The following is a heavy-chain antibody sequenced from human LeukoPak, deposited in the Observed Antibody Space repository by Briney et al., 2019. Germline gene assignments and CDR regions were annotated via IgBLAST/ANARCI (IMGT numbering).Heavy chain of an antibody. D-gene: IGHD1-26*01. CDR2: ISGNGGSR. Sequence: GESLRLSCAASGFTFSTYTMHWVRQAPGKGLEYVSSISGNGGSREYANSVKGRFTISRDNSRNTLYLQMNSLRAEDTAVYYCARGSSGSYYGWYYFDYWGQGTLVTVSS. CDR3: ARGSSGSYYGWYYFDY. V-gene: IGHV3-64*01. J-gene: IGHJ4*02. CDR1: GFTFSTYT.